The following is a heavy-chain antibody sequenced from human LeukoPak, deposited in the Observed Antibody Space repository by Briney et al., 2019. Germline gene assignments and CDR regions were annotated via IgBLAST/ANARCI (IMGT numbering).Heavy chain of an antibody. D-gene: IGHD2-15*01. V-gene: IGHV3-23*01. CDR1: GFTFSSYA. Sequence: GGSLRLSCAASGFTFSSYALSWVRQAPGKGLEWVSAISGSGGSTYYADSVKGRFSISRDNSKNTLHLQMNSLRAEDTAIYYCAKEPSCSGGSCYYFDYWGQGTLVTVSS. J-gene: IGHJ4*02. CDR3: AKEPSCSGGSCYYFDY. CDR2: ISGSGGST.